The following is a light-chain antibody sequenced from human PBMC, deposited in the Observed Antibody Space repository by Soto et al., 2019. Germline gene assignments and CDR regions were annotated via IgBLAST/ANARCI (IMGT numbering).Light chain of an antibody. CDR1: QSVSSD. CDR2: DAS. J-gene: IGKJ2*01. CDR3: QHRTLWPPVYT. V-gene: IGKV3-11*01. Sequence: EIVSTQSPATLSLSPGERATLSCRASQSVSSDLAWYQQKPGQAPRLLIYDASNRATGVPARLSASWSGTDFTLTISSLEPEDFAVYYCQHRTLWPPVYTFGQGTKLEIK.